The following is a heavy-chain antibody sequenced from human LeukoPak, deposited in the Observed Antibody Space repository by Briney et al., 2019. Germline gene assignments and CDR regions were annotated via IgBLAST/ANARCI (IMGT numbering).Heavy chain of an antibody. CDR3: ARQVVAVAGTGYFDY. CDR1: GGSIRSSSYY. D-gene: IGHD6-19*01. J-gene: IGHJ4*02. V-gene: IGHV4-39*01. Sequence: SETLSLTCTVSGGSIRSSSYYWGWIRPAAAKGLEWMGSIYYSGSTYYNASLKSRGTISVDTSKNQFSLKLNSVTAADTAVYFCARQVVAVAGTGYFDYWGQGTLVTVSS. CDR2: IYYSGST.